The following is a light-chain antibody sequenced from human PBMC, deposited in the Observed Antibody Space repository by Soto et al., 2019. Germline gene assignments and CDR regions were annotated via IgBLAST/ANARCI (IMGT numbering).Light chain of an antibody. V-gene: IGKV1-5*03. Sequence: DIQMTQSPSTLSASVGDRVSITCRASQSISRQLAWYQQKPGKAPNLLIYQASNLETGVPSRFTGSGSGTEFTLTSSSLQPDYVATYYCLQYQSYWTFGQGTKVEVK. J-gene: IGKJ1*01. CDR2: QAS. CDR1: QSISRQ. CDR3: LQYQSYWT.